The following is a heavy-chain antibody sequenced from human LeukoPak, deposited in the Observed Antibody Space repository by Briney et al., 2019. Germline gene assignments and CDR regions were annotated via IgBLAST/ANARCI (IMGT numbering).Heavy chain of an antibody. V-gene: IGHV4-38-2*01. CDR3: ARNGDIVLMVYGAWSY. J-gene: IGHJ4*02. CDR2: IYHSGST. Sequence: PSETLSLTCAVSGYSISSGYYWGWIRQPPGKGLEWIGSIYHSGSTYYNPSLKSRVTISVDTSKNRFSLKLSSVTAADTAVYYCARNGDIVLMVYGAWSYWGQGTLVTVSS. D-gene: IGHD2-8*01. CDR1: GYSISSGYY.